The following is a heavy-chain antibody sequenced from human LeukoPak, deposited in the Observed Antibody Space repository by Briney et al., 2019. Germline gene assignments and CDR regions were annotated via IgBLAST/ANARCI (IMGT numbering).Heavy chain of an antibody. Sequence: PSETLSLTCTVSGYSISSGYYWGWIRQPPGKGLEWIGSIYHSGSTYYNPSLKSRVTISVDTSKNQFSLKLSSVTAADTAAYYCARSNYDILTGYYWAYFDYWGQGTLVTVSS. J-gene: IGHJ4*02. CDR2: IYHSGST. V-gene: IGHV4-38-2*02. CDR3: ARSNYDILTGYYWAYFDY. D-gene: IGHD3-9*01. CDR1: GYSISSGYY.